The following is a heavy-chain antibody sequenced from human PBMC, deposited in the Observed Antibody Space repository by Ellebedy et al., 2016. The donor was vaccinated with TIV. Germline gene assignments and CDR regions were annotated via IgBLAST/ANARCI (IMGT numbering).Heavy chain of an antibody. CDR1: GYTFTNYY. CDR3: AREDLLASSSPDHYGLDV. Sequence: AASVKVSCKASGYTFTNYYMNWVRQAPGQGLEWMGIINPGGGGTSYAQKFQGRVTMTRDTSTSTVYMELGSLTFEDTAVYYCAREDLLASSSPDHYGLDVWGQGTTVTVSS. V-gene: IGHV1-46*01. D-gene: IGHD6-6*01. J-gene: IGHJ6*02. CDR2: INPGGGGT.